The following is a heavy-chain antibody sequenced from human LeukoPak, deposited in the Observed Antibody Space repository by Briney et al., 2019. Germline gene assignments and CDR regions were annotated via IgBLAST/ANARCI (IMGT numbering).Heavy chain of an antibody. CDR3: ARGILAN. V-gene: IGHV3-11*01. CDR2: ISRSGSSI. Sequence: GRSLRLSCAASGFTFSDDYMSWIRQAPGKGLEWVSYISRSGSSINYADSVKGRFTISRDNAKNSLYLQMNSLRAEDTAVYYCARGILANWGQGTLVTVS. CDR1: GFTFSDDY. J-gene: IGHJ4*02. D-gene: IGHD1-26*01.